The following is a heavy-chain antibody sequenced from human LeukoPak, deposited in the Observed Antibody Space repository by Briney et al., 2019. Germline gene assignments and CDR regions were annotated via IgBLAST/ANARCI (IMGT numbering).Heavy chain of an antibody. CDR2: IYPNSGGT. Sequence: GASVKVSCKASGYTFTGYYMHWVRQAPGQGLEWMGWIYPNSGGTNYAQKFQGRVTMTRDTSISTAYMELSSLRSEDTAVYYCATGPSTVTQYDYWGQGTLVTVSS. CDR1: GYTFTGYY. J-gene: IGHJ4*02. V-gene: IGHV1-2*02. CDR3: ATGPSTVTQYDY. D-gene: IGHD4-17*01.